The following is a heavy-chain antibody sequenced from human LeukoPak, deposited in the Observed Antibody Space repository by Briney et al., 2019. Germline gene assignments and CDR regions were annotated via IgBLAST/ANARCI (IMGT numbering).Heavy chain of an antibody. CDR3: AKGYSGYDWSLVDY. J-gene: IGHJ4*02. Sequence: PGRSLRLSCAASGFTFSSYGIHWVRQAPGKGLEWVAVISYDGSNKYYADSVKGRFTISRDNSKNTLYLQMNSLRAEDTAVYYCAKGYSGYDWSLVDYWGQGTLVTVSS. CDR2: ISYDGSNK. CDR1: GFTFSSYG. V-gene: IGHV3-30*18. D-gene: IGHD5-12*01.